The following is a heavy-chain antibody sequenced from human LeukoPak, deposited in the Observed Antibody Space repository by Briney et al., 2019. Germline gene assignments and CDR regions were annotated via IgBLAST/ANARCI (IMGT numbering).Heavy chain of an antibody. CDR3: AKLEGQANYYYYYMDV. Sequence: AGGSLRLSCAASGLTFSSYVMSWVRQAPGKGLECVSTVSGRGVNTYYADSVKGRFTISRDNSKNTLYLQMNSLRAEDTAVYYCAKLEGQANYYYYYMDVWGKGTTVTVSS. J-gene: IGHJ6*03. D-gene: IGHD5-24*01. V-gene: IGHV3-23*01. CDR1: GLTFSSYV. CDR2: VSGRGVNT.